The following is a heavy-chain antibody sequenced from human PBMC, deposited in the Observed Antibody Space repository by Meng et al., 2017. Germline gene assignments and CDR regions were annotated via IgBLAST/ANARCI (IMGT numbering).Heavy chain of an antibody. Sequence: SSVTVSCKASGCTFSSYTISWLRQAAGQGVEWMGRIIPILGIANYAQKLQGRVTITADKVTSTAYMELSSLRSEDTAVYYCARDYGSGSYAYWGQGTLVTVSS. V-gene: IGHV1-69*04. CDR2: IIPILGIA. CDR3: ARDYGSGSYAY. D-gene: IGHD3-10*01. CDR1: GCTFSSYT. J-gene: IGHJ4*02.